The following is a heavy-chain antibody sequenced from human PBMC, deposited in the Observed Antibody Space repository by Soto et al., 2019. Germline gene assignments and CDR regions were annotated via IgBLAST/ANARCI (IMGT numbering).Heavy chain of an antibody. CDR2: IYSSGST. Sequence: QVQLQESGPGLVKPSETLSLTCTVSGGSVSSGTYYWSWIRQPPGKGLEWIGYIYSSGSTNYNPPLKSRVSISIDTSKNQFSLKLSSVTAADTAVYYCARDHYFGSGRGDYWGQGTLVTVSS. V-gene: IGHV4-61*01. CDR1: GGSVSSGTYY. J-gene: IGHJ4*02. CDR3: ARDHYFGSGRGDY. D-gene: IGHD3-10*01.